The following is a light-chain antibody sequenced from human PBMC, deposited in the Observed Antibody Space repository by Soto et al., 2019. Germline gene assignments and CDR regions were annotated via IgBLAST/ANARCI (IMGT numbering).Light chain of an antibody. CDR2: EGS. CDR3: CSYVGSSHVV. CDR1: SSDVGSYNL. J-gene: IGLJ2*01. V-gene: IGLV2-23*01. Sequence: QSVLTKPASVSGSPGQSITISCTGTSSDVGSYNLVSWYQQHPGKAPKLMIYEGSKRPSGVSNRFSGSKSGNTASLTISGLQAEDEADYYCCSYVGSSHVVFGGGTKLTVL.